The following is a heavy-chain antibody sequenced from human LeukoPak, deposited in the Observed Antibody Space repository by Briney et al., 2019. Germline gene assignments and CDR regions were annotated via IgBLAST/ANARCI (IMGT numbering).Heavy chain of an antibody. Sequence: SETLSLTCTVSGGSISSYYWSWIRQPPGKGLEWIGYIYYSGSTNYNPSLKSRVTISVDTSKNQFSLKLSSVTAADTAVYYCARDSPHYDFWSGAPTYFDYWGQGTLVTVSS. V-gene: IGHV4-59*01. J-gene: IGHJ4*02. CDR1: GGSISSYY. CDR3: ARDSPHYDFWSGAPTYFDY. CDR2: IYYSGST. D-gene: IGHD3-3*01.